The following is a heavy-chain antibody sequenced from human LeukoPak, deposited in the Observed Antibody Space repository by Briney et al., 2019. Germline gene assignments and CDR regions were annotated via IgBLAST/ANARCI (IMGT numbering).Heavy chain of an antibody. CDR3: ARGYYYESSGYFFDY. CDR2: ISSSTGYI. V-gene: IGHV3-21*01. J-gene: IGHJ4*02. CDR1: GFTFSSYS. D-gene: IGHD3-22*01. Sequence: EGSLRLSCAASGFTFSSYSMNWVRQAPGKGLEWVTAISSSTGYIYYADSVKGRFTISRDNAENSLYLQMNSLRAEDTAVYYCARGYYYESSGYFFDYWGRGTLVTVSS.